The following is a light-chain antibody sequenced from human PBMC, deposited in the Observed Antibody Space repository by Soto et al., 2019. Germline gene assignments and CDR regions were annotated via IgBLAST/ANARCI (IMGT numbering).Light chain of an antibody. J-gene: IGKJ4*01. V-gene: IGKV1-39*01. Sequence: DIQVIQSPSSLSASVGDRVTITCRASLRISTYLNWYQHKPGKAPKLLIYGASSLQSVVPSRFSGSGSGTDFTLTISSLHPEDSATYYCQQSHSTPLTFGGGTNLEI. CDR2: GAS. CDR3: QQSHSTPLT. CDR1: LRISTY.